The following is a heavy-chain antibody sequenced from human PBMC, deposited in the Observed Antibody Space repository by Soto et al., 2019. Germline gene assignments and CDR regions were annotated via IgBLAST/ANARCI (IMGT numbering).Heavy chain of an antibody. J-gene: IGHJ5*02. CDR1: GGSISSYY. V-gene: IGHV4-59*12. CDR3: AREYCSGGSCYYNWFDP. CDR2: IYYSGST. Sequence: SETLSLTCTVSGGSISSYYWSWIRQPPGKGLEWIGYIYYSGSTNYNPSLKSRVTISVDTSKNQFSLKLSSVTAADTAVYYCAREYCSGGSCYYNWFDPWGQGTLVTVSS. D-gene: IGHD2-15*01.